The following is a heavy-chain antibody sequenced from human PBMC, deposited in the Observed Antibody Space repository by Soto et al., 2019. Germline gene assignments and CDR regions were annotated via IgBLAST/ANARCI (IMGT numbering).Heavy chain of an antibody. J-gene: IGHJ4*02. CDR2: ISSSSSYI. CDR3: ARDSYSSGWYGYYFDY. CDR1: GFTFSSYS. D-gene: IGHD6-19*01. Sequence: EVQLVESGGGLVKPGGSLRLSCAASGFTFSSYSMNWVRQAPGKGLEWVSSISSSSSYIYYADLVKGRFTISRDNAKNSLYLQMNSLRAEDTAVYYCARDSYSSGWYGYYFDYWGQGTLVTVSS. V-gene: IGHV3-21*01.